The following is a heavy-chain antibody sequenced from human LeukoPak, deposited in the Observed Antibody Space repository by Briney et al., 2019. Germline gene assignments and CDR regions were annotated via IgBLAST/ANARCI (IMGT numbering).Heavy chain of an antibody. CDR1: GFTFSNAW. V-gene: IGHV3-15*01. J-gene: IGHJ4*02. CDR3: TTGGYEAPLFDY. D-gene: IGHD5-12*01. Sequence: GGSLRLSCAASGFTFSNAWMSWVRQAPGKGLEWVGSIKSKTDGGTTDYAAPVKGRFTISRDDSKNTLYLQMNSLKTEDTAVYYCTTGGYEAPLFDYWGQGTLVTVSS. CDR2: IKSKTDGGTT.